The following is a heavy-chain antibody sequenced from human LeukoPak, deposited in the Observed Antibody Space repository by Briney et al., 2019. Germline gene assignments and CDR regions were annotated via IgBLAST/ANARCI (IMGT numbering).Heavy chain of an antibody. CDR1: GYTFTSYY. V-gene: IGHV1-3*03. CDR2: INAGNGNT. D-gene: IGHD6-19*01. CDR3: ARVVKYRSGPLTDLLPYYFDY. Sequence: ASVKVSCKASGYTFTSYYVHWVRQAPGQRLEWMGWINAGNGNTKYSQEFQGRVTITRDTSASTAYMELSSLRSEDMAVYYCARVVKYRSGPLTDLLPYYFDYWGQGTLVTVSS. J-gene: IGHJ4*02.